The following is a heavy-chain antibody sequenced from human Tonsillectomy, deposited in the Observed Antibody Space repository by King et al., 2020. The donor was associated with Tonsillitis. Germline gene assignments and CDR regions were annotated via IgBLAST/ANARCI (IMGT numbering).Heavy chain of an antibody. D-gene: IGHD1-7*01. V-gene: IGHV3-30-3*01. CDR1: GFTFSSYA. J-gene: IGHJ6*02. Sequence: QLVQSGGGVVQPGRSLRLSCAASGFTFSSYAMHWVRQAPGKGLEWVAVISYDGSNKYYADSVKGRFTISRDNSKNTLYLQMNSLRAEDTAVYYCAREGITGTTGGIYYYYGMDAWGQGTTVTVSS. CDR3: AREGITGTTGGIYYYYGMDA. CDR2: ISYDGSNK.